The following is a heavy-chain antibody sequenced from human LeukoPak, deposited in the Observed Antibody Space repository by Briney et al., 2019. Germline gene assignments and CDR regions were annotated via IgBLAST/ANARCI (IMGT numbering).Heavy chain of an antibody. CDR2: IYHSGST. D-gene: IGHD5-18*01. J-gene: IGHJ4*02. V-gene: IGHV4-4*02. Sequence: SETLSLTCAVSGGSISSSNWWSWVRQPPGKGLEWIGEIYHSGSTNYNPSLKSRVTISVDKSKNQFSLKLSSVTAADTAVYYCARVPDTAMATEFDYWGQGTLVTVSS. CDR3: ARVPDTAMATEFDY. CDR1: GGSISSSNW.